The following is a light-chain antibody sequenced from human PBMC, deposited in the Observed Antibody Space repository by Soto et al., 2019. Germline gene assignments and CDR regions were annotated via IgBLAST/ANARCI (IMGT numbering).Light chain of an antibody. CDR1: QGINSA. Sequence: AIQLTQSPSSLSAFVGDRVTITCRASQGINSALAWYQQRPGKAPNLLIYDASTLQSGVPSRFSGSGSGTDFTLTIISLQPEDFATYYCQQFKSDPITLGQGTQLEIK. CDR3: QQFKSDPIT. V-gene: IGKV1-13*02. J-gene: IGKJ5*01. CDR2: DAS.